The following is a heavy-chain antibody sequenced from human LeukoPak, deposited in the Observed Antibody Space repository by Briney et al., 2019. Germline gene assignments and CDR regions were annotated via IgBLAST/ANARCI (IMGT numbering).Heavy chain of an antibody. D-gene: IGHD4-11*01. CDR1: GFTFSSYA. V-gene: IGHV3-23*01. CDR3: AKDDYGNYITSFDY. CDR2: ISGSDSRT. J-gene: IGHJ4*02. Sequence: ASLRLSCAASGFTFSSYAMSWVRQAPGKGLEWVSSISGSDSRTYHADSVKGRFTISRDNSKNTLYLQMNSLRAEDTAVYYCAKDDYGNYITSFDYWGQGTLVTVSS.